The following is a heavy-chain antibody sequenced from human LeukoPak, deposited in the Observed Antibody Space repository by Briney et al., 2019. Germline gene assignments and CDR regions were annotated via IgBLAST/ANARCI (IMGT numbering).Heavy chain of an antibody. CDR2: IYYSGGT. CDR1: DGSISNYY. CDR3: ARLYSNTREYYYYYYMDV. Sequence: KPSETLSLTCTVSDGSISNYYWSWIRQPPGKGLEWIGYIYYSGGTKYNPSLKGRVTISADTSNNQFSLKLSSVTAANTAVYYCARLYSNTREYYYYYYMDVWGKGTTVTVSS. J-gene: IGHJ6*03. D-gene: IGHD4-11*01. V-gene: IGHV4-59*08.